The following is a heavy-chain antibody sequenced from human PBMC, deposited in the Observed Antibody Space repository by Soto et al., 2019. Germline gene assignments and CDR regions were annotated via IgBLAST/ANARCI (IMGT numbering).Heavy chain of an antibody. J-gene: IGHJ4*02. CDR2: ISYDGSNK. CDR1: GFTFSSYG. V-gene: IGHV3-30*18. Sequence: QVQLVESGGGVVQPGRSLRLSCAASGFTFSSYGMHWVRQAPGKGLEWVAVISYDGSNKYYADSVKGRFTISRDNSKNTLYLQMNSLRAEDTAVYYCAKDSGSSRSPLDYWGQGTLVTVSS. D-gene: IGHD6-13*01. CDR3: AKDSGSSRSPLDY.